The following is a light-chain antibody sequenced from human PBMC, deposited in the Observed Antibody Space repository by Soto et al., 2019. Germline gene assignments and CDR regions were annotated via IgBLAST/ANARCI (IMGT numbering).Light chain of an antibody. J-gene: IGKJ3*01. CDR3: QQSYSTLT. Sequence: DIQMTQSPSSLSASVGDRVTITCRASQSLSTYLNWYQQKPGKAPKLLIYAASSLQSGVPSRFSGSGAGTDFTLTISRLQPEDFATYYCQQSYSTLTFGPGTKVAIK. V-gene: IGKV1-39*01. CDR1: QSLSTY. CDR2: AAS.